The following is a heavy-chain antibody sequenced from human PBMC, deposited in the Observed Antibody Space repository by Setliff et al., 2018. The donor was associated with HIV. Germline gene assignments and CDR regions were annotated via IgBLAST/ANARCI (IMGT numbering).Heavy chain of an antibody. CDR1: GGSISSSSYY. V-gene: IGHV4-39*07. CDR2: IYYSGST. D-gene: IGHD6-6*01. J-gene: IGHJ4*02. CDR3: ARAVQLGYFDY. Sequence: SESLSLTCTVSGGSISSSSYYWGWIRQPPGKGLEWIGSIYYSGSTYYNPSLKSRVTISVDTSKNQFSLKLSSVTAADTAVYYCARAVQLGYFDYWGQGTLVTVSS.